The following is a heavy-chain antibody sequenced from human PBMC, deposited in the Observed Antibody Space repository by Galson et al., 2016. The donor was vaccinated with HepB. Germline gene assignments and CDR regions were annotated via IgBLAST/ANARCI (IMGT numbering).Heavy chain of an antibody. CDR2: ISSDGSNV. D-gene: IGHD1-26*01. V-gene: IGHV3-30*03. Sequence: SLRLSCAASGFTFNNYGMHWVRQAPGKGLEWVAVISSDGSNVYHVDSVKGRFTISRDNSKNTLYLQMSSLRPEDTAVYYCARDGATAPEGYYYGMDVWGPGTTVSVSS. CDR1: GFTFNNYG. CDR3: ARDGATAPEGYYYGMDV. J-gene: IGHJ6*02.